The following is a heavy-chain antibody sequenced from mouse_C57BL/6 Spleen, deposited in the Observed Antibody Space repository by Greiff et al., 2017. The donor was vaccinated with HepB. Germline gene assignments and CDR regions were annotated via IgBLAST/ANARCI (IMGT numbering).Heavy chain of an antibody. D-gene: IGHD2-2*01. CDR3: ARSVWLRYYFDY. Sequence: QVQLQQPGAELVMPGASVKLSCKASGYTFTSYWMHWVKQRPGQGLEWIGEIDPSDSYTNYNQKFKGKSTLTVDKSSSTAYMQLSSLTSEDSAVYYCARSVWLRYYFDYWGQGTTLTVSS. CDR2: IDPSDSYT. J-gene: IGHJ2*01. V-gene: IGHV1-69*01. CDR1: GYTFTSYW.